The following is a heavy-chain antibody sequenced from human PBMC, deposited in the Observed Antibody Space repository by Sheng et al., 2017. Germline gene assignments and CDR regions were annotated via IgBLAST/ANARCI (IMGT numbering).Heavy chain of an antibody. V-gene: IGHV1-69*05. CDR3: ARDLTYCGGDCYSRWFDP. CDR2: IIPIFGTA. D-gene: IGHD2-21*01. CDR1: GGTFSSYA. J-gene: IGHJ5*02. Sequence: QVQLVQSGAEVKKPGSSVKVSCKASGGTFSSYAISWVRQAPGQGLEWMGGIIPIFGTANYAQKFQGRVTITTDESTSTAYMELSSLRSEDTAVYYCARDLTYCGGDCYSRWFDPWGQGTLVTVSS.